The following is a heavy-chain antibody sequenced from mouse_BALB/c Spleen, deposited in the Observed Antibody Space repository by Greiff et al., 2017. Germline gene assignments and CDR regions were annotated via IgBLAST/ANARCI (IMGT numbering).Heavy chain of an antibody. V-gene: IGHV5-17*02. CDR3: ARSPIGTTYFDY. Sequence: EVKLVESGGGLVQPGGSRKLSCAASGFTFSSFGMHWVRQAPEKGLEWVAYISSGSSTIYYADTVKGRFTISRDNPKNTLFLQMTSLRSEDTAMYYCARSPIGTTYFDYWGQGTTRTVSS. D-gene: IGHD2-14*01. J-gene: IGHJ2*01. CDR2: ISSGSSTI. CDR1: GFTFSSFG.